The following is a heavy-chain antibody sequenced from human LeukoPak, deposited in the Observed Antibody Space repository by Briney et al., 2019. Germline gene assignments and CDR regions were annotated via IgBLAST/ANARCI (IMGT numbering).Heavy chain of an antibody. V-gene: IGHV3-7*03. CDR1: GFTFSSYW. J-gene: IGHJ4*02. CDR2: IKVDGSDK. CDR3: ARDPAWGALDY. Sequence: PGRSLRLSCAASGFTFSSYWMSWVRQAPGKGLEWVANIKVDGSDKYYVDSVKGRFTISRDNAKNSLYLQMNSLRAEDTAVYYCARDPAWGALDYWGQGTLVTVSP. D-gene: IGHD7-27*01.